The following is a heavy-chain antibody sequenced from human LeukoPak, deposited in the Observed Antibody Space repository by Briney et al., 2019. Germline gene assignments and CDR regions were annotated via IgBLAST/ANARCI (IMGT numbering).Heavy chain of an antibody. CDR1: GFTFSSYS. CDR2: ISSSSSYI. Sequence: PGGSLRLSCAASGFTFSSYSMNWVRQAPGKGLEWVSSISSSSSYIYYADSVKGQFTISRDNAKNSLYLQMNSLRAEDTAVYYCARGEQQLVIDYWGQGTLVTVSS. V-gene: IGHV3-21*01. CDR3: ARGEQQLVIDY. D-gene: IGHD6-13*01. J-gene: IGHJ4*02.